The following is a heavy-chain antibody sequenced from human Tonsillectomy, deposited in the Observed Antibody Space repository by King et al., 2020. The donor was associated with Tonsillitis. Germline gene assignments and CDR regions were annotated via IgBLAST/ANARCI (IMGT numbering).Heavy chain of an antibody. CDR2: IYYSGST. V-gene: IGHV4-59*01. CDR3: ARGHSTPDY. J-gene: IGHJ4*02. D-gene: IGHD6-13*01. CDR1: GGSISSYY. Sequence: VQLQESGPGLVKPSETLSLTCTVSGGSISSYYWSWIRQPPGKGLEWIGYIYYSGSTNYHPSLKSRVTISVDTSKNQFSLKLTSVTAADTAVYYCARGHSTPDYWGQGTLVTVSS.